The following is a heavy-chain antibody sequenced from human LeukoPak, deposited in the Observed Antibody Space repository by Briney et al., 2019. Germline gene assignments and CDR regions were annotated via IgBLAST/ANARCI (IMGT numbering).Heavy chain of an antibody. J-gene: IGHJ4*02. CDR2: IRDSGSST. D-gene: IGHD1-26*01. CDR1: GFTISSYA. V-gene: IGHV3-23*01. Sequence: PGGALRLSCAASGFTISSYAMSWVRQAPGKGLEWVSAIRDSGSSTHYADSVKGRFTTSRDNSKNTLFLQMNSLRAEDTAIYYCAKYGPQDSGSSHFDYWGQGALVTVSS. CDR3: AKYGPQDSGSSHFDY.